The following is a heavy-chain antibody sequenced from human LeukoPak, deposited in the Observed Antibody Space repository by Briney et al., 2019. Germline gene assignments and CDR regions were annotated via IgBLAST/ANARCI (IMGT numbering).Heavy chain of an antibody. CDR3: ARPEYSSSSHAFDI. V-gene: IGHV3-21*01. J-gene: IGHJ3*02. CDR1: GFTFSSYS. CDR2: ISSISSYI. D-gene: IGHD6-6*01. Sequence: PGGSLRLSCAASGFTFSSYSMNWVRQAPGKGLEWVSSISSISSYIYYADSVKGRFTISRDNAKNSLYLQMNSLRAEDTAVYYCARPEYSSSSHAFDIWGQGTMVTVSS.